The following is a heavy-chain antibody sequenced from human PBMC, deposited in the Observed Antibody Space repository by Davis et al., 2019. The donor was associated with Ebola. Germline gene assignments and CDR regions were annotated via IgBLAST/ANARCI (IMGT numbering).Heavy chain of an antibody. CDR2: ISSSSSYI. V-gene: IGHV3-21*01. CDR3: AGGYSYDLYYYGMDV. Sequence: GESLKISCAASGFTFSSYSMNWVRQAPGKGLEWVSSISSSSSYIYYADSVKGRFTISRDNSKNTLYLQMNSLRAEDTAVYYCAGGYSYDLYYYGMDVWGQGTTVTVSS. J-gene: IGHJ6*02. CDR1: GFTFSSYS. D-gene: IGHD5-18*01.